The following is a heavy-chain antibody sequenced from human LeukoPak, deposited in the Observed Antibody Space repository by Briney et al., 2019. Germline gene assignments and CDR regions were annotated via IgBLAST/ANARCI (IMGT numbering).Heavy chain of an antibody. V-gene: IGHV1-24*01. Sequence: GASVKVSCTVSGYTLTELSMHWVRQAPGKGLEWMGGFDPEDGETIYAQKFQGRVTMTEDTSTDTAYMELSSLRSEDTAVYYCATDGIAVAGTDFDYWGQGTLVTVSS. CDR3: ATDGIAVAGTDFDY. CDR1: GYTLTELS. CDR2: FDPEDGET. J-gene: IGHJ4*02. D-gene: IGHD6-19*01.